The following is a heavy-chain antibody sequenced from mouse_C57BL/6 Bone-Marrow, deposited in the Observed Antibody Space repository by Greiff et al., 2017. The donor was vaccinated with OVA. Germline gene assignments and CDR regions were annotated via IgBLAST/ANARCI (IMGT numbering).Heavy chain of an antibody. Sequence: VQLQQSGAELVRPGTSVKMSCKASGYTFTNYWIGWAKQRPGHGLEWIGDIYPGGGYTNYNEKFKGKATLTVDTSSSTAYMQLSSLTSEDSAVYYGARERHGGFAYWGQGTLVTVSA. CDR2: IYPGGGYT. J-gene: IGHJ3*01. V-gene: IGHV1-63*01. CDR3: ARERHGGFAY. CDR1: GYTFTNYW. D-gene: IGHD3-1*01.